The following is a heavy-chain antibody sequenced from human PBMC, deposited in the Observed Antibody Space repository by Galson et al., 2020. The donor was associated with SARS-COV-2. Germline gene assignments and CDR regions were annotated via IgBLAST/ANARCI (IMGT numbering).Heavy chain of an antibody. Sequence: SNAFSWVRQAPGHGLEWIGGIIPIFDSPKYAQKFQGSVTITADESTNTAYLELRSLRGEDTALYYCARDALCHENSCGENGMDVWGQGTTVTVSS. V-gene: IGHV1-69*01. CDR1: SNA. J-gene: IGHJ6*01. D-gene: IGHD5-18*01. CDR2: IIPIFDSP. CDR3: ARDALCHENSCGENGMDV.